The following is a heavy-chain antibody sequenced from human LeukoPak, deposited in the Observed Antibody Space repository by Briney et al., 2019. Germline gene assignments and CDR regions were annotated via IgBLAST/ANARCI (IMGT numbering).Heavy chain of an antibody. D-gene: IGHD3-22*01. CDR1: GYTFTSYD. Sequence: ASVKVSCKASGYTFTSYDINWVRQATGQGLEWMGWMNPNSGNTGYAQKFQGRVTMTRNTSISTAYMELSSLRSEDTAVYYCARGAYYYDSSGYYPGWYFDLWGRGTLVTVSS. CDR3: ARGAYYYDSSGYYPGWYFDL. CDR2: MNPNSGNT. V-gene: IGHV1-8*01. J-gene: IGHJ2*01.